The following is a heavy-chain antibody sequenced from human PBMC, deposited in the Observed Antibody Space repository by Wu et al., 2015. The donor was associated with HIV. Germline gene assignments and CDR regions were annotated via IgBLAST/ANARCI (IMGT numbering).Heavy chain of an antibody. CDR3: DQNKSKLLTNGVDFYHHYGMDV. CDR1: GDGFTSYA. V-gene: IGHV1-69*05. D-gene: IGHD2-8*01. CDR2: LNPLFGTT. J-gene: IGHJ6*02. Sequence: QVHLVQFGGEVKKPGSSVKVTCKASGDGFTSYAVSWVRQAPGQGLEWMGGLNPLFGTTKFAQKFQGRLTITTDELRSTVFMELSSLTSEDTATYYCDQNKSKLLTNGVDFYHHYGMDVWGQGTTVTVS.